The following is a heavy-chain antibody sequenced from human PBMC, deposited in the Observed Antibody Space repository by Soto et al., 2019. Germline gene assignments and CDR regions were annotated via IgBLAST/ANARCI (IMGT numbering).Heavy chain of an antibody. V-gene: IGHV3-7*04. J-gene: IGHJ4*02. CDR1: GFMFSNVW. D-gene: IGHD6-19*01. CDR3: VRGAGWYPDY. Sequence: EVQVVESGGGLVQPGGSLRLSCVTSGFMFSNVWMHWVRQAPGRGLEWVANIKKDGSEEFYVDSVKGRFTISRDNVKSSLYLQMNSLRVEDSAMYYCVRGAGWYPDYWGQGTLVTVSS. CDR2: IKKDGSEE.